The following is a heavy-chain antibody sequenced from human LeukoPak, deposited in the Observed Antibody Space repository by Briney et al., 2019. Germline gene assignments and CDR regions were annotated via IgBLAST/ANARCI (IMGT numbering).Heavy chain of an antibody. D-gene: IGHD3-3*01. CDR2: IYYSGGT. Sequence: GSLRLSCAASGFTFSSYGMHWVRQAPGKGLEWIGSIYYSGGTYYNPSLKSRVTISVDTSKNQFSLKLSSVTAADTAVYYCARDRDYDFWSGYYGDISFDYWGQGTLVTVSS. CDR1: GFTFSSYG. CDR3: ARDRDYDFWSGYYGDISFDY. V-gene: IGHV4-39*07. J-gene: IGHJ4*02.